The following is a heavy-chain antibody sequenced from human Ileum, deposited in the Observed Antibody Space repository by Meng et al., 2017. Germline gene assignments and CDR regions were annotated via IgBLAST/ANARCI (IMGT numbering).Heavy chain of an antibody. CDR3: ARANFLDAEYFQH. CDR2: IWYDGSNK. V-gene: IGHV3-33*01. D-gene: IGHD3/OR15-3a*01. CDR1: GFTFSSCG. J-gene: IGHJ1*01. Sequence: QGQQLESGGGVGQPWTSLRLSCAASGFTFSSCGVHWVRQAPGKGLEWVAVIWYDGSNKYYADSVKGRFTISRDNSKNTLYLQMNSLRAEDTAVYYCARANFLDAEYFQHWGQGTLVTVSS.